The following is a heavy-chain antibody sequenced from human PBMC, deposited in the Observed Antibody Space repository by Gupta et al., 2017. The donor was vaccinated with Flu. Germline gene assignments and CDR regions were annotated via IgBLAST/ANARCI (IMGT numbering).Heavy chain of an antibody. D-gene: IGHD5-18*01. CDR2: IYYSGGT. Sequence: QVQLQESGPGLVKPSETLSLTCTVSGGSISSYYWSWIRQPPGKGLEWIGYIYYSGGTNYNPSLKSRVTISVETSKNQFSLKRSSVTAADTAVDYCARRGYSYGTSGDYWGQGTLVTVSS. V-gene: IGHV4-59*08. J-gene: IGHJ4*02. CDR3: ARRGYSYGTSGDY. CDR1: GGSISSYY.